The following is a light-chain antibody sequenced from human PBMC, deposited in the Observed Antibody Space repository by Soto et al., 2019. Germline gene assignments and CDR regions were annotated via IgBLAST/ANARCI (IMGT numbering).Light chain of an antibody. CDR1: SSDVGGYNY. Sequence: QSVLTQPASVSGSPGQSITISCTGTSSDVGGYNYVSWYQQHPGKAPKLMIYEVSNRPSGVSNRFSGSKSGNTASLTISGLQAEAEADYYCSSYTSSSTPWVFGGGTKVTVL. CDR2: EVS. J-gene: IGLJ3*02. CDR3: SSYTSSSTPWV. V-gene: IGLV2-14*01.